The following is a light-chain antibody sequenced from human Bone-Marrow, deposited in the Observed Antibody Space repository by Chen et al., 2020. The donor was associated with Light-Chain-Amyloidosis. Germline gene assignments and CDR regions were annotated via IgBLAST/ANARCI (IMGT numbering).Light chain of an antibody. CDR2: GAS. V-gene: IGKV3-20*01. CDR1: QSVRTNY. CDR3: QQYGSSPWT. Sequence: EIVLTQSPGTLSLSPGERATLSCRASQSVRTNYLAWYQQKPGQAPRLLTYGASRRATGVPDRFSGSGSETDFTLTISRREPEDFAVFYCQQYGSSPWTFGQGTKLEIK. J-gene: IGKJ2*01.